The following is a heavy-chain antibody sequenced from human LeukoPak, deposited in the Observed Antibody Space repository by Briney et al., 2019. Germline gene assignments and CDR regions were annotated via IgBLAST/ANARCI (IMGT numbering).Heavy chain of an antibody. J-gene: IGHJ3*02. Sequence: GGSLRLSCAASGFTFSSYAIHWVRQAPGKGLEYVSAISRNGGSTYYANSVKSRFTISRDNSKNTLYLQMGSLRAEDMAVYYCARVGDIDAFDIWGQGTMVTVSS. V-gene: IGHV3-64*01. D-gene: IGHD4-17*01. CDR1: GFTFSSYA. CDR2: ISRNGGST. CDR3: ARVGDIDAFDI.